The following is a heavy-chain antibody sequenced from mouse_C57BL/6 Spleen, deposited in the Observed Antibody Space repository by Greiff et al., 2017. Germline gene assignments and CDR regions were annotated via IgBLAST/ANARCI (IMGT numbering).Heavy chain of an antibody. CDR1: GYTFTSYG. D-gene: IGHD2-5*01. CDR3: ARGGYSNYVFLGY. J-gene: IGHJ2*01. V-gene: IGHV1-81*01. CDR2: IYPRSGNT. Sequence: QVQLQQSGAELARPGASVKLSCKASGYTFTSYGISWVKQRTGQGLEWIGEIYPRSGNTYYNEKFKGKATLTADKSSSTAYMELRSLTSEDSAVYFCARGGYSNYVFLGYWGQGTTLTVSS.